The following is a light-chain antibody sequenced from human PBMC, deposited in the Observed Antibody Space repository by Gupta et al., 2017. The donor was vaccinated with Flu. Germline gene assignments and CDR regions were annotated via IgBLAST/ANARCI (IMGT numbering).Light chain of an antibody. CDR3: QRANSFPLS. CDR1: QGIGGW. Sequence: IHMTQSPSPVSASVGDSVTITCRKSQGIGGWLAWYQQKPGKTPTLLMYAATSVQRGVPTRCSGGGSGKEFTLTISSLQPEDFATYYYQRANSFPLSFGQRTQLEIK. V-gene: IGKV1-12*01. CDR2: AAT. J-gene: IGKJ2*03.